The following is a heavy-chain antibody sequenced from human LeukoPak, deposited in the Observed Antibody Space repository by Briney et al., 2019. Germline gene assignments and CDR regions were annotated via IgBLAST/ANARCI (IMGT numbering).Heavy chain of an antibody. V-gene: IGHV3-33*01. CDR1: GFTFSSHG. Sequence: GRSLRLSCAASGFTFSSHGMHWVRQAPGKGLEWVAVIWYDGSIKYYAESVKGRFTISRDNSKNTLYLQMNSLRAEDTAVYYCGRVGDGYNDNYWGQGTLVTVSS. D-gene: IGHD5-24*01. CDR2: IWYDGSIK. J-gene: IGHJ4*02. CDR3: GRVGDGYNDNY.